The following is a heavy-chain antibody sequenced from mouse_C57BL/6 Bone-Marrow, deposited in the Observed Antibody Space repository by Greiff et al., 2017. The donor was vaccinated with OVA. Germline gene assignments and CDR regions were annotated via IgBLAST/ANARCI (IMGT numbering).Heavy chain of an antibody. CDR3: TGEYFAF. CDR1: GYTFTDYE. V-gene: IGHV1-15*01. Sequence: ESGAELVRPGASVTLSCKASGYTFTDYEMHWVKQTPVHGLEWIGAIDPETGGTAYNQKFKGKAILTADKSSSTAYMDLRSLTSEDSSVYYCTGEYFAFSGQGTALTVSS. CDR2: IDPETGGT. J-gene: IGHJ2*01.